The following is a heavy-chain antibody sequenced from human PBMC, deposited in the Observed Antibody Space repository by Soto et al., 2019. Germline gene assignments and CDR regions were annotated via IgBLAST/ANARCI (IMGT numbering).Heavy chain of an antibody. D-gene: IGHD3-3*01. CDR2: IYHSGST. V-gene: IGHV4-4*02. Sequence: SETLSLTCAVSGGSISSSNWWSWVRQPPGKGLEWIGEIYHSGSTNYNPSLKSRVTISVDKSKNQFSLKLSSVTAADTAVYYCARSIDFWSGYVYYYYMDVWGKGTTVTVSS. CDR1: GGSISSSNW. J-gene: IGHJ6*03. CDR3: ARSIDFWSGYVYYYYMDV.